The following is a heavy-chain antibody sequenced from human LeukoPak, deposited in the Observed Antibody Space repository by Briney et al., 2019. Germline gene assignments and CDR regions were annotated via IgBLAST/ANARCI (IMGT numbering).Heavy chain of an antibody. D-gene: IGHD2-2*01. V-gene: IGHV5-51*01. J-gene: IGHJ4*02. CDR3: ARIGYCSSTSCGKGYFDY. CDR2: IYPGDSDT. CDR1: GYSFTSYW. Sequence: GESLKISCKGSGYSFTSYWIGWVRQLPGKGLEWMGIIYPGDSDTRYSPSFQGQVTISADKSISTAYLQWSSLKASDTAMYYCARIGYCSSTSCGKGYFDYWGQGTLVTVSP.